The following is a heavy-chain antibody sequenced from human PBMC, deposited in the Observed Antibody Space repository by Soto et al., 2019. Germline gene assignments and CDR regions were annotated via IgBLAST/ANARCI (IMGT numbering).Heavy chain of an antibody. CDR3: AKMYYSFGDYDAFDI. J-gene: IGHJ3*02. CDR2: IWYDGSNK. V-gene: IGHV3-33*06. CDR1: GFTFSSYG. D-gene: IGHD4-17*01. Sequence: PGGSLRLSCAASGFTFSSYGMHWVRQAPGKGLEWVAVIWYDGSNKYYADSVKGRFTISRDNSKNTLYLQMNSLRAEDTAVYYCAKMYYSFGDYDAFDIWGQGTMVTVSS.